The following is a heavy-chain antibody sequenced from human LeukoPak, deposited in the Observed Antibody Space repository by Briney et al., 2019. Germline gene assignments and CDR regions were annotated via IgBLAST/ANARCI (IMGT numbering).Heavy chain of an antibody. Sequence: SETLSLTCTVSGGSISSYYWSWIRQPAGKGLEWIGRIYTSGSTNYNPSLKSRVTISVDKSKNQFSLKLSSVTAADTAVYYRARSPPLVSTSDAFDIWGQGTMVTVSS. CDR2: IYTSGST. D-gene: IGHD5/OR15-5a*01. V-gene: IGHV4-4*07. CDR1: GGSISSYY. CDR3: ARSPPLVSTSDAFDI. J-gene: IGHJ3*02.